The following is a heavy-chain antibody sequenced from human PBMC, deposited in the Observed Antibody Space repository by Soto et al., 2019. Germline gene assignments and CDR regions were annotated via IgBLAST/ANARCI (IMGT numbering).Heavy chain of an antibody. CDR2: ISGSGGST. CDR1: GFTFSSYA. Sequence: GGSLRLSCAASGFTFSSYAMSWVRQAPGKGLEWVSAISGSGGSTYYADSVKGRFTISRDNSKNTLYLQMNSLRAEDTAVYYCARGSGYSYGGPFDYWGQGTLVTVYS. CDR3: ARGSGYSYGGPFDY. D-gene: IGHD5-18*01. J-gene: IGHJ4*02. V-gene: IGHV3-23*01.